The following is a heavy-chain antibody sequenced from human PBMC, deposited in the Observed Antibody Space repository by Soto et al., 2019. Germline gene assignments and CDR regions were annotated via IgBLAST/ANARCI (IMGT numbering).Heavy chain of an antibody. Sequence: ASVKVSCKASGYTFTSYGISWVRQAPGQGLEWMGWISAYNGNTNYAQKLQGRVTMTTDTSTSTAYMELRSLRSDDTAVYYCARDRISGWSDDGGFDPWGQGTRVTVSS. J-gene: IGHJ5*02. D-gene: IGHD6-19*01. V-gene: IGHV1-18*01. CDR2: ISAYNGNT. CDR1: GYTFTSYG. CDR3: ARDRISGWSDDGGFDP.